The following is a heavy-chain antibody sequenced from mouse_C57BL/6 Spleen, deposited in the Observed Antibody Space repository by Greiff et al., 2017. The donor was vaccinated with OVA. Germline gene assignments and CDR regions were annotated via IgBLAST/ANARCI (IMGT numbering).Heavy chain of an antibody. CDR3: ARKRDSNYDVDY. J-gene: IGHJ2*01. Sequence: QVQLQQPGAELVMPGASVKLSSKASGYTFTSYWMHWVKQRPGQGLEWIGEIDPSDSYTNYNQKFKGKSTLTVDKSSSTAYMQLSSLTSEDSAVYYCARKRDSNYDVDYWGQGTTLTVSS. CDR1: GYTFTSYW. D-gene: IGHD2-5*01. V-gene: IGHV1-69*01. CDR2: IDPSDSYT.